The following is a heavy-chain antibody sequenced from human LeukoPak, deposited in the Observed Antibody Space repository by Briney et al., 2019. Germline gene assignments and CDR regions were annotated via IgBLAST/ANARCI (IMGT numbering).Heavy chain of an antibody. CDR3: ARAPALIAAAANYYMDV. V-gene: IGHV4-34*01. Sequence: SETLSLTCAVYGGSFSGYYWSWIRQPPGKGLEWIGEINHSGSTNYNPSLKSRVTISVDTSKNQFPLKLSSETAADTAVYYCARAPALIAAAANYYMDVWGKGTTVTVSS. D-gene: IGHD6-13*01. J-gene: IGHJ6*03. CDR2: INHSGST. CDR1: GGSFSGYY.